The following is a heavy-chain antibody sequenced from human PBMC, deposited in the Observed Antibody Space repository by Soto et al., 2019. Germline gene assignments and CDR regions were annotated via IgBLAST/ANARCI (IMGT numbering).Heavy chain of an antibody. Sequence: GGSLRLSCAASGFTFSSYGMHWVRQAPGKGLEWVAVISYDGSNKYYADSVKGRFTISRDNSKNTLYLQMNSLRAEDTAVYYCAKDRRGIAAAGYNWFDPWGQGTLVTVSS. V-gene: IGHV3-30*18. J-gene: IGHJ5*02. CDR3: AKDRRGIAAAGYNWFDP. D-gene: IGHD6-13*01. CDR2: ISYDGSNK. CDR1: GFTFSSYG.